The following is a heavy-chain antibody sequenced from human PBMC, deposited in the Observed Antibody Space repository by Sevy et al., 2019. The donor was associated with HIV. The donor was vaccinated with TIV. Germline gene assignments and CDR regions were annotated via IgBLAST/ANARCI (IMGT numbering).Heavy chain of an antibody. D-gene: IGHD3-3*01. CDR1: GYSFDSYD. CDR2: MSPKTGAT. CDR3: ASGGNGDFWSYEYYYYGMDV. V-gene: IGHV1-8*01. Sequence: ASVKVSCEASGYSFDSYDINWVRQATGQGLEWMGWMSPKTGATGFAQKFKGRVTMTRNTSISTAYMELSSLTNEHTAVYYCASGGNGDFWSYEYYYYGMDVWGQGSTVTVSS. J-gene: IGHJ6*02.